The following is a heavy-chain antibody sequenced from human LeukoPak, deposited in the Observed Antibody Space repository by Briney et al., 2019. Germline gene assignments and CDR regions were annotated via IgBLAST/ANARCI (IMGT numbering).Heavy chain of an antibody. CDR1: GFSFSDYD. D-gene: IGHD6-13*01. Sequence: GGSLRLSCAASGFSFSDYDMSWVRQAPGKGLEWVSSMSLSTSGTTYADSVKGRFTVSTDKAKNTLYLQMDSLRVEDTAVYFCAKALTRWAFDMWGQGTMVTVSS. J-gene: IGHJ3*02. CDR3: AKALTRWAFDM. CDR2: MSLSTSGT. V-gene: IGHV3-23*01.